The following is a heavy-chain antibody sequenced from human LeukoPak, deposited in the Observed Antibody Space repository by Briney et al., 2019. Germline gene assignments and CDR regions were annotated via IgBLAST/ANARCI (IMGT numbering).Heavy chain of an antibody. CDR1: GFTFSSYG. CDR2: IWYDGSNK. D-gene: IGHD1-26*01. Sequence: GRSLRLSCAASGFTFSSYGMHWVRQAPGKGLEWVAIIWYDGSNKYYVDSVKGRFTISRDNSKNTLYLQMDSLRAEDTAVYYCARGEPPYAFDIWGQGTMVTVPS. J-gene: IGHJ3*02. V-gene: IGHV3-33*01. CDR3: ARGEPPYAFDI.